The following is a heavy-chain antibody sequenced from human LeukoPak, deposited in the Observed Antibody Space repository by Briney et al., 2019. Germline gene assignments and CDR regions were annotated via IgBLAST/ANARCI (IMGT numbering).Heavy chain of an antibody. CDR2: ISAYNGNT. Sequence: GASVKVSCKASGYTFTSYGISWMRQAPGQGLEWMGWISAYNGNTNYAQKLQGRVTMTTDTSTSTAYMELSSLRSEDTAVYYCARGRNIVVVPAAREAMDVWGKGTTVTVSS. D-gene: IGHD2-2*01. V-gene: IGHV1-18*01. CDR3: ARGRNIVVVPAAREAMDV. CDR1: GYTFTSYG. J-gene: IGHJ6*04.